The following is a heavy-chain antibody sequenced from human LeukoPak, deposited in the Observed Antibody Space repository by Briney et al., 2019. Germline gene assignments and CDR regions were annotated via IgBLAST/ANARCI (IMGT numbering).Heavy chain of an antibody. D-gene: IGHD1-26*01. CDR1: GFAFSTYS. CDR2: ITSTSSYT. CDR3: ARVAGGSHHFDY. J-gene: IGHJ4*02. Sequence: PGGSLRLSCAASGFAFSTYSMNWVRQAPGKGLEWVSSITSTSSYTYYADPVKGRFTISRDNAKNSLYLQMNTLRAEDTAVYYCARVAGGSHHFDYWGQGTLVTVSS. V-gene: IGHV3-21*01.